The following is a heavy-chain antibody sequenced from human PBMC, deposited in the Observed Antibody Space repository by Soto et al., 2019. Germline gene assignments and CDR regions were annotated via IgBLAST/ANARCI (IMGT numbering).Heavy chain of an antibody. D-gene: IGHD4-17*01. CDR2: IYYSGST. CDR3: ARELNPATVTHYVYNYMDV. CDR1: GGSISNYY. J-gene: IGHJ6*03. V-gene: IGHV4-59*01. Sequence: PSETLSLTCTVSGGSISNYYWSWIRQPPGKGLEWIGYIYYSGSTNYNPSLNSRVTISVDTSKRQFSLKLSSVTAADTAVYYCARELNPATVTHYVYNYMDVWGKGTTVTVSS.